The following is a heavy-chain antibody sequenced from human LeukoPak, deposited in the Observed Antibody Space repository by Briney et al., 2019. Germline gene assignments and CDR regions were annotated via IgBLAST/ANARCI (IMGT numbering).Heavy chain of an antibody. CDR2: INPNSGGT. Sequence: ASVKVSCKASGYTFTGYYMHWVRQAPGQGLEWMGWINPNSGGTNYTQKFQGRVTMTRDTSISTAYMELSRLRFDDTAVYYCGRYNWNDGSFDYWGQGTLVTVSS. CDR1: GYTFTGYY. CDR3: GRYNWNDGSFDY. J-gene: IGHJ4*02. D-gene: IGHD1-1*01. V-gene: IGHV1-2*02.